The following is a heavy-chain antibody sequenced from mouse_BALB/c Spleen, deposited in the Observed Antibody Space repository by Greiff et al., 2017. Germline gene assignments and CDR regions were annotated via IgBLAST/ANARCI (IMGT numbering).Heavy chain of an antibody. D-gene: IGHD2-1*01. CDR3: TRRYGNYVYFDY. J-gene: IGHJ2*01. CDR1: GYTFTSYW. CDR2: IDPSDSYT. V-gene: IGHV1S127*01. Sequence: VQLQQSGAELVKPGASVKMSCKASGYTFTSYWMHWVKQRPGQGLEWIGTIDPSDSYTSYNQKFKGKATLTVDTSSSTAYMQLSSLTSEDSAVYYCTRRYGNYVYFDYWGQGTTLTVAS.